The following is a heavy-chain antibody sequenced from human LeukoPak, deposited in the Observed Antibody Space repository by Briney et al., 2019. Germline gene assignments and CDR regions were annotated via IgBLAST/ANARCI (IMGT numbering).Heavy chain of an antibody. J-gene: IGHJ4*02. V-gene: IGHV3-21*01. CDR1: GFTFSSYY. CDR2: ISSSTSYM. CDR3: ARDRGSGWHTCDF. Sequence: PGGSLTLSCAASGFTFSSYYMSWVRQAPGKGLEWVSSISSSTSYMFYADSARGRFTISRDNAKNSLYLQMNSLRAEDTAVYYCARDRGSGWHTCDFWGQGTLVTVSS. D-gene: IGHD6-19*01.